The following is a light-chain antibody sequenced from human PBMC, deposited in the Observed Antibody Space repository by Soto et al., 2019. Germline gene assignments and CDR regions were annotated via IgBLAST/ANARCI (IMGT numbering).Light chain of an antibody. J-gene: IGLJ2*01. CDR2: SNN. CDR1: SSNIGSNT. V-gene: IGLV1-44*01. Sequence: QSVLTKAPSGSGTPGQRVTISCSGSSSNIGSNTVNWYQQLPGTAPKLVIYSNNQRPSGVPDRFSGSKSGTSASLAISGLQSEDEADYYCVAWDDSLNGYVVFGGGTKVTVL. CDR3: VAWDDSLNGYVV.